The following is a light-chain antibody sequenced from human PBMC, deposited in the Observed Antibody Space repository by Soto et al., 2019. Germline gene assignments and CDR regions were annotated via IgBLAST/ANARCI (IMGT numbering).Light chain of an antibody. CDR1: SSNIGSNT. Sequence: QSVLTQPPSASGTPGQRVTISCSGSSSNIGSNTVNWYQQLPGTAPKLLIYSNNQRPSGVPDRFSGSKSGTSASLAISGLQSEDEADYYCAAWDDSLNGLCGGWTKVTFL. CDR3: AAWDDSLNGL. CDR2: SNN. V-gene: IGLV1-44*01. J-gene: IGLJ2*01.